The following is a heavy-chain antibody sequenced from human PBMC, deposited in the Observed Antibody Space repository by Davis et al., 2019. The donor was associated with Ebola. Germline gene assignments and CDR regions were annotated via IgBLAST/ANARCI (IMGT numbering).Heavy chain of an antibody. Sequence: PGKSLKISCAASGFNFSEYWMHWVREVPGKGLLWVADIHPERLTIRYAESVRGRFTVSRDNVRRMLFLQMNSVGPDDTAVYYCARSEYYNGQDVWGQGTRVTVSS. J-gene: IGHJ6*02. V-gene: IGHV3-74*01. CDR1: GFNFSEYW. D-gene: IGHD6-6*01. CDR2: IHPERLTI. CDR3: ARSEYYNGQDV.